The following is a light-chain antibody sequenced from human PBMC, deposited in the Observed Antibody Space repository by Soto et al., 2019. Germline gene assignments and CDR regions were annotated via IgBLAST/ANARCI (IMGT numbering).Light chain of an antibody. J-gene: IGLJ1*01. V-gene: IGLV2-14*01. CDR1: SSDVGRYTY. CDR3: TSYTSTSTPYA. Sequence: QSALSHPASVSGSPGQSITISCAGTSSDVGRYTYVSWYQQHPGKAPKLIIYDVYNRPSGVSPRFSGSKSGNTASLTISGLQAADEADYYCTSYTSTSTPYAFGGGTKVTVL. CDR2: DVY.